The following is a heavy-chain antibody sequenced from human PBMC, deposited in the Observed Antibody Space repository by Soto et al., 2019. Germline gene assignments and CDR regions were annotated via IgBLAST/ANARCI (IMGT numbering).Heavy chain of an antibody. V-gene: IGHV5-10-1*01. Sequence: PGESLKISCKGSGYSFTSYWISWVRQMPGKGLEWMGRIDPSDSYTNYSPSFQGHVTISADKSISTAYLQWSSLKASDTAMYYCASSSSSWSTTDYYFDYWGQGTLVTV. D-gene: IGHD6-13*01. CDR1: GYSFTSYW. CDR3: ASSSSSWSTTDYYFDY. CDR2: IDPSDSYT. J-gene: IGHJ4*02.